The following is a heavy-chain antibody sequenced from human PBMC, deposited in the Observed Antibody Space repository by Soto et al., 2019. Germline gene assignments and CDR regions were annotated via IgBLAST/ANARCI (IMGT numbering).Heavy chain of an antibody. D-gene: IGHD6-13*01. CDR2: IYYRGST. CDR3: ARAVYSHKDAFDI. CDR1: GGSISSGDYY. J-gene: IGHJ3*02. V-gene: IGHV4-30-4*01. Sequence: QVQLQESGPGLVKPSQTLSLTCNVSGGSISSGDYYWSWIRQPPGKGLEWMGYIYYRGSTYYNPSLKSRVTISVATSKNQFSLKLRSVTAADTAVYYCARAVYSHKDAFDIWGQGTMVTVSS.